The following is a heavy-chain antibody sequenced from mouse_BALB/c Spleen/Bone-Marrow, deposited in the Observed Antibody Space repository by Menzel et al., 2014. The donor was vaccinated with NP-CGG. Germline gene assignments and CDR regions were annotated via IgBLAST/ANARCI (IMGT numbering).Heavy chain of an antibody. D-gene: IGHD2-4*01. V-gene: IGHV1-7*01. J-gene: IGHJ2*01. Sequence: VQLQQSGAELAKPGASVKMSCKASGYTFTSYWMHWVKQRPGQGPEWIGYINPSTGYTEYNQKFKDKATLTADKSSSTAYMQLSSLTSEDSAVYYCARSGDYGGFDYWGQGTTLTVSS. CDR3: ARSGDYGGFDY. CDR1: GYTFTSYW. CDR2: INPSTGYT.